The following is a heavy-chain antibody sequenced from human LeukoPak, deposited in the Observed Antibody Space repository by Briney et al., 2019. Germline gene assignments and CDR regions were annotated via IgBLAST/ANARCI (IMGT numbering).Heavy chain of an antibody. J-gene: IGHJ3*01. CDR1: GFTFSSYN. CDR2: ISSSSSTI. D-gene: IGHD3-22*01. Sequence: GGSLGLSCEASGFTFSSYNMNWVRQAPGKGLEWVPYISSSSSTIYYADSVKGRFTISRDNAKNSLYLQMNSLRAEDTAVYYCARDPDTYYYDSSGYLPWGQGTMVTVSS. CDR3: ARDPDTYYYDSSGYLP. V-gene: IGHV3-48*01.